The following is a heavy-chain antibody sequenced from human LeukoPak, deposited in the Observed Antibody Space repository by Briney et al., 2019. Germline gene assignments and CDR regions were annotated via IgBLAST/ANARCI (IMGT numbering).Heavy chain of an antibody. D-gene: IGHD3-22*01. CDR3: AKGRTMNFYGVDV. CDR1: GFTFSDYA. CDR2: FKTNSGQV. V-gene: IGHV3-23*01. J-gene: IGHJ6*02. Sequence: GGSLRLSCVASGFTFSDYAMNWVRQAPGKGLEWVSTFKTNSGQVYHAESVRGRFTISRDNSKNTVYLQMNSLRADDTAVLYCAKGRTMNFYGVDVWGQGTTVTVSS.